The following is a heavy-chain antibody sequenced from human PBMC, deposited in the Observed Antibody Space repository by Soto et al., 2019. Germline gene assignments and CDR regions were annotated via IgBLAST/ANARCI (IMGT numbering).Heavy chain of an antibody. CDR2: ITSSGGST. CDR1: GFTFSSYA. CDR3: ARDLGSSWCLQGD. V-gene: IGHV3-23*01. D-gene: IGHD6-13*01. Sequence: EVQLLESGGGLVQPGGSLRLSCATSGFTFSSYAVSWVRQAPGKGLEWVSGITSSGGSTFYADSVKGRFTISRDNSRNTLYLQMNSLKPEDTAIYYCARDLGSSWCLQGDWGQGTLVTVSS. J-gene: IGHJ4*02.